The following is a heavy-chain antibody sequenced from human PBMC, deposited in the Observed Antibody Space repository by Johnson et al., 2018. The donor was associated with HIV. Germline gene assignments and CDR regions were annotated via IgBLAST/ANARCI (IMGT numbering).Heavy chain of an antibody. CDR1: GFTFTDYY. Sequence: QVHLVESGGSLVKPGGSMRLSCAASGFTFTDYYMTWIRQAPGKGLEWVSHLSTSGVGIYYADSVTGRFTISRDNARNSLYLQMNSLRAEDTAVYYCARVRYSSGWPIYAFDIWGQGTVVIVSS. V-gene: IGHV3-11*04. CDR3: ARVRYSSGWPIYAFDI. D-gene: IGHD6-19*01. J-gene: IGHJ3*02. CDR2: LSTSGVGI.